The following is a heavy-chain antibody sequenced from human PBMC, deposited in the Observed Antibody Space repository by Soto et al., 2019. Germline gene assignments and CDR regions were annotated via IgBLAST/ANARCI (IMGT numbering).Heavy chain of an antibody. V-gene: IGHV4-30-2*03. CDR1: AGSTRPGAYF. Sequence: HTLSLTSTVSAGSTRPGAYFLCWIRHPPGKGLEWIGSIYYSGSTYYNPSLKSRVTISVDTSKNQFSLKLSSVTAADTAVYYWIVGGTLLFDYWGQGSLVTVS. CDR3: IVGGTLLFDY. D-gene: IGHD1-26*01. CDR2: IYYSGST. J-gene: IGHJ4*02.